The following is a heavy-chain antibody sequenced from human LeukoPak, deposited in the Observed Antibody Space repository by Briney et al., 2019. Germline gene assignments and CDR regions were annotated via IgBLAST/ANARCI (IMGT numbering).Heavy chain of an antibody. CDR2: INHSGST. D-gene: IGHD3-22*01. Sequence: SETLSLTCAVYGGSFSGYYWSWIRQPPGKGLEWIGEINHSGSTNYNPSLKSRVTISVDTSKNQFSLKLSSVTAADTAVYYCARGTHQNSSGYLFDYWGQGTLVTVSS. J-gene: IGHJ4*02. CDR1: GGSFSGYY. CDR3: ARGTHQNSSGYLFDY. V-gene: IGHV4-34*01.